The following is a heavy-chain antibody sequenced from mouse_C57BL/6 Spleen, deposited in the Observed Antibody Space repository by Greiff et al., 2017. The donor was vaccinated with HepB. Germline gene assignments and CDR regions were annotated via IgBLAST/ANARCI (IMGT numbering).Heavy chain of an antibody. CDR1: GFTFSDYG. V-gene: IGHV5-17*01. Sequence: DVMLVESGGGLVKPGGSLKLSCAASGFTFSDYGMHWVRQAPEKGLEWVAYISSGSSTIYYADTVKGRFTISRDNAKNTLFLQMTSLRSEGTAMYYCARGDYYGSGGDAMDYWGQGTSVTVSS. CDR3: ARGDYYGSGGDAMDY. CDR2: ISSGSSTI. J-gene: IGHJ4*01. D-gene: IGHD1-1*01.